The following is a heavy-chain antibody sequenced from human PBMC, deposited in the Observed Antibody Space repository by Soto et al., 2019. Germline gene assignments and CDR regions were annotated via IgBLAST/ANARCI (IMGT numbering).Heavy chain of an antibody. J-gene: IGHJ4*02. D-gene: IGHD4-4*01. V-gene: IGHV4-61*01. Sequence: QVQLQESGPGLVKPSETLSLTCTVPGGSVSIGTYYWSWIRQPPGKGLEWIGFIHYSGSTNYNPSLKSRVTMSVDTSKNQFSLKLTSVNAADTAVYYCTRGGDDYKNGHWGQGTLVTVSS. CDR3: TRGGDDYKNGH. CDR1: GGSVSIGTYY. CDR2: IHYSGST.